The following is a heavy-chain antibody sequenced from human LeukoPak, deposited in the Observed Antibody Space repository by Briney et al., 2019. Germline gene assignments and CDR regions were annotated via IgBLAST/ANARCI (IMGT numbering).Heavy chain of an antibody. V-gene: IGHV3-23*01. CDR1: GFTFSHIG. D-gene: IGHD1-1*01. Sequence: PGGSLRLSCEASGFTFSHIGMAWVRQAPGKGLEWVSAISGSGGSTYYADSVKGRFTISRDNSKNTLYLQMNSLRAEDTAVYYCAKETTDYYYYMDVWGKGTTVTISS. CDR3: AKETTDYYYYMDV. J-gene: IGHJ6*03. CDR2: ISGSGGST.